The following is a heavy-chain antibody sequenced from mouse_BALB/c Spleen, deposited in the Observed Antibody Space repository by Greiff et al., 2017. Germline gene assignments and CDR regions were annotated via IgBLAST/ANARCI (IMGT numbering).Heavy chain of an antibody. Sequence: VKLQESGPGLVKPSQSLSLTCTVTGYSITSDYAWNWIRQFPGNKLEWMGYISYSGSTSYNPSLKSRISITRDTSKNQFFLQLNSVTTEDTATYYCARPGYYAMDYWGQGTSVTVSS. CDR3: ARPGYYAMDY. V-gene: IGHV3-2*02. J-gene: IGHJ4*01. CDR2: ISYSGST. CDR1: GYSITSDYA. D-gene: IGHD3-1*01.